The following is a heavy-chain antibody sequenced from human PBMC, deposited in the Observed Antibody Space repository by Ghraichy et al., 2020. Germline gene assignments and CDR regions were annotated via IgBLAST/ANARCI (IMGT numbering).Heavy chain of an antibody. CDR3: ARGGYCSSTSCYLHGMDV. CDR1: GFTFSSYS. D-gene: IGHD2-2*01. CDR2: ISSSSSTI. J-gene: IGHJ6*02. V-gene: IGHV3-48*01. Sequence: GESLRLSCAASGFTFSSYSMNWVRQAPGKGLEWVSYISSSSSTIYYADSVKGRFTISRDNAKNSLYLQMNSLRAEDTAVYYCARGGYCSSTSCYLHGMDVWGQGTTVTVSS.